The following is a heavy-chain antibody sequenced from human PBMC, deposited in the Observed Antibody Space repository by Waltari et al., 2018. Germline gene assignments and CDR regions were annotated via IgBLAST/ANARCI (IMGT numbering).Heavy chain of an antibody. V-gene: IGHV4-34*01. CDR2: INHSGST. D-gene: IGHD2-15*01. J-gene: IGHJ6*03. CDR1: GGSFSGYY. CDR3: ARGYEPTHYYYYMDV. Sequence: QVQLQQWGAGLLKPSETLSLTCAVYGGSFSGYYWSWIRQPPGTGLEWIGEINHSGSTNDNPSLKRRVTISVGTSKNQCSLKLSSVTAADTAVYYCARGYEPTHYYYYMDVWGKGTTVTVSS.